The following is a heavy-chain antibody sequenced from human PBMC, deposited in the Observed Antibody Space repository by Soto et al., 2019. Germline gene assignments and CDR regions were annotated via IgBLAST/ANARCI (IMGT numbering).Heavy chain of an antibody. Sequence: SETLSLTCAVSGGSISSSNWWSWVRQPPGKGLEWIGEIYHSGSTNYNPSLKSRVTISVDKSKNQFSLKLSSVTAADTAVYYCARDRYYYGSGSYYNERSGYYYYGMDVWGQGTTVTVSS. D-gene: IGHD3-10*01. CDR1: GGSISSSNW. V-gene: IGHV4-4*02. J-gene: IGHJ6*02. CDR2: IYHSGST. CDR3: ARDRYYYGSGSYYNERSGYYYYGMDV.